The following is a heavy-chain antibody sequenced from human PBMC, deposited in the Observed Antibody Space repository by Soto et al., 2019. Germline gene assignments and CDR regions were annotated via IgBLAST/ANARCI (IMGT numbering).Heavy chain of an antibody. V-gene: IGHV4-59*01. D-gene: IGHD3-22*01. CDR1: GGSISSYH. J-gene: IGHJ4*02. Sequence: QVQLQESGPGLVKPSETLSLTCSVSGGSISSYHWSWIRQPPGKGLEWIGDIYYRGSTKYNPSLKRRVTISVDTSKKQFYLKLTSVTAADTAVYKCARVLEYNDRSGYRTYYLDYWGQGTLVTVSS. CDR2: IYYRGST. CDR3: ARVLEYNDRSGYRTYYLDY.